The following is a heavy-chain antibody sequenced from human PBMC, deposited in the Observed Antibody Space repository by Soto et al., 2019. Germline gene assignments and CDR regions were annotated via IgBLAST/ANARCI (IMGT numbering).Heavy chain of an antibody. Sequence: QVQLMESGGGVVQPGRSLRLSCAASGFTFSSYAMHWVRQAPGKGLEWVAVISYDGSNKYYADSVKGRFTISRDNSKNTLYLQMNSLRAEDTAVYYCAHGRDRGTWGQGTLVTVSS. CDR1: GFTFSSYA. D-gene: IGHD2-15*01. CDR3: AHGRDRGT. V-gene: IGHV3-30-3*01. CDR2: ISYDGSNK. J-gene: IGHJ4*02.